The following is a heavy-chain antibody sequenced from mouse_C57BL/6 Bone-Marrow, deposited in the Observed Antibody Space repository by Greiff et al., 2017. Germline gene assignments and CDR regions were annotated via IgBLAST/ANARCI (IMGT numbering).Heavy chain of an antibody. D-gene: IGHD2-5*01. J-gene: IGHJ3*01. CDR1: GYSFTSYY. V-gene: IGHV1-66*01. Sequence: QVQLQQSGPELVKPGASVKISCKASGYSFTSYYIHWVKPRPGQGLEWIGWIYPGSGNTKYNEKFKGKATLTADTSSSTAYMQLSSLTSEDSAVYYCARWAYYSNYVSWFAYWGQGTLVTVSA. CDR3: ARWAYYSNYVSWFAY. CDR2: IYPGSGNT.